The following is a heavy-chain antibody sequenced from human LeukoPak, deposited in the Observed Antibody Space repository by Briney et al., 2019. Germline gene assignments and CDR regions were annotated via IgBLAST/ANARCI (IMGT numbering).Heavy chain of an antibody. CDR2: ISGGSAI. V-gene: IGHV3-11*01. D-gene: IGHD5-24*01. Sequence: GGSLRLSCAASGFTFSDYYMSWIRQAPGKGLEWVSYISGGSAIWYADSVKGRFTISRDNAKNSLYLQMYRLRAEDTAVYYCARTPDGYNRLDYWGQGTLVTVSS. CDR3: ARTPDGYNRLDY. CDR1: GFTFSDYY. J-gene: IGHJ4*02.